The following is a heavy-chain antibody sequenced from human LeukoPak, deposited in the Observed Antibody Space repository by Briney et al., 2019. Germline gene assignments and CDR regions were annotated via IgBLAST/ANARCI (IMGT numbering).Heavy chain of an antibody. D-gene: IGHD1-26*01. CDR3: ARDQVVGATAGTFDV. J-gene: IGHJ4*02. CDR1: GYTFTSFG. Sequence: SVKVSCKASGYTFTSFGISWVRQAPGQGLEWMGWISAYNGNTNYAQKLQGRVTMTTDTSTSTAYMELESLRSDDTAVYYCARDQVVGATAGTFDVWGQGTLVTVSS. CDR2: ISAYNGNT. V-gene: IGHV1-18*01.